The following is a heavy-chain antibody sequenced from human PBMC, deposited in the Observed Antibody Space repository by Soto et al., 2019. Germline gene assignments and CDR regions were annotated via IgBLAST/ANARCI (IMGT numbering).Heavy chain of an antibody. Sequence: ELQLVASGGGLVQPGGSLRLSCSDSGFTFSSYAMHCVRQAPGKGLEYVSTISSNGGSTYYADSVKGRFTISRDNSKNTLYLQMSSLIAEDTAVYYCVTHSSGWYFDYWGQGTLVTVSS. J-gene: IGHJ4*02. V-gene: IGHV3-64D*06. CDR2: ISSNGGST. CDR1: GFTFSSYA. CDR3: VTHSSGWYFDY. D-gene: IGHD6-19*01.